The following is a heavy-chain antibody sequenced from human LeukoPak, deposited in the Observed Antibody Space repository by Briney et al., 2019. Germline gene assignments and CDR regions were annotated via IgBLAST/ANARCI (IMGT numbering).Heavy chain of an antibody. J-gene: IGHJ4*02. CDR2: IREKVNSYTT. CDR1: GFTFSAHY. D-gene: IGHD3-3*01. CDR3: AKAFCSEKQWTLDS. V-gene: IGHV3-72*01. Sequence: QAGGSLRLSCAASGFTFSAHYMDWVRQAPGKGLEWVGRIREKVNSYTTVYAASVKGRFTISRDDSTNSVFMQMNSLKTEDTAVYYCAKAFCSEKQWTLDSWGQGTLVSV.